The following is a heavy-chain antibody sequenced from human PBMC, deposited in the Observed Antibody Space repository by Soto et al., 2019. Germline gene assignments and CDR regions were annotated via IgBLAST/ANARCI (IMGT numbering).Heavy chain of an antibody. CDR2: ISASGDKM. J-gene: IGHJ5*02. CDR3: VREDSFRDSSAP. Sequence: GGSLRLSCAASGFTFKNHAMSWVRQAPGKRLEWISAISASGDKMYYADSVRGRFTISRDNSKNTLYLQTSYLRVDDTGVYYCVREDSFRDSSAPWGQGTLVTVS. CDR1: GFTFKNHA. D-gene: IGHD3-22*01. V-gene: IGHV3-23*01.